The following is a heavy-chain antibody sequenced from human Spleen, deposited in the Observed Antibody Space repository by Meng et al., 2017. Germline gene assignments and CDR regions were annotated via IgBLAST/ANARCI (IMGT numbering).Heavy chain of an antibody. J-gene: IGHJ6*02. CDR3: ARHKRYGDYTSGMDV. Sequence: GESLKISCRGSGSSFTSHWIAWVRQMPGKGLEWMGVIYSGDSDIGYSPSFQGQVTISADKSINTAYLQWSSLKASDTATYYCARHKRYGDYTSGMDVWGQGTKVTVSS. V-gene: IGHV5-51*01. CDR2: IYSGDSDI. CDR1: GSSFTSHW. D-gene: IGHD4-17*01.